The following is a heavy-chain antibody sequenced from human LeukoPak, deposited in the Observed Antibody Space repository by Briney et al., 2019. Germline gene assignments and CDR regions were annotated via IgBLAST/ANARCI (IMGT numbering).Heavy chain of an antibody. CDR2: INPNSGGT. J-gene: IGHJ5*02. Sequence: ASVKVSCKASGYTFSGYYMHWVRQAPGQGLEWMGWINPNSGGTNYAQKFQGRVTMTRDTSISTAYMELSRLRSDDTAVYYCARGGAPYYDFWSGYFRGHWFDPWGQGTLVTVSS. D-gene: IGHD3-3*01. V-gene: IGHV1-2*02. CDR1: GYTFSGYY. CDR3: ARGGAPYYDFWSGYFRGHWFDP.